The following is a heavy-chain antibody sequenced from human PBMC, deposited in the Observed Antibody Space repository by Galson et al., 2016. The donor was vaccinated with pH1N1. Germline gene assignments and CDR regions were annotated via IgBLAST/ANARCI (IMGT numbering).Heavy chain of an antibody. V-gene: IGHV1-46*01. CDR3: TRDLGLLRGS. CDR2: IDPGGGGT. CDR1: GYIFTSDY. Sequence: SVKVSCKASGYIFTSDYFHWVRQAPGQGLEWMGVIDPGGGGTTYAQKFQARVTMTRDTSTTTVYMDLSSLKSDDTAVYYCTRDLGLLRGSWGQGTLVTVSS. D-gene: IGHD1-26*01. J-gene: IGHJ5*02.